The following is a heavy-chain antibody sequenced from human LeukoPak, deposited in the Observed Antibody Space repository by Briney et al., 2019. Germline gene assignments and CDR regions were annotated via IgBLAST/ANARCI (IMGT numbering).Heavy chain of an antibody. J-gene: IGHJ4*02. CDR3: ARLTPTGSEDY. D-gene: IGHD1-1*01. Sequence: GASLKFSCKGSGYSFTSYWIGWVREMPGKGLECMVIIYPGDSDTRYSPSFQGQFTISADKSISPAYLQWSGLKASDSAMYYCARLTPTGSEDYWGQGTLVTVSS. CDR1: GYSFTSYW. CDR2: IYPGDSDT. V-gene: IGHV5-51*01.